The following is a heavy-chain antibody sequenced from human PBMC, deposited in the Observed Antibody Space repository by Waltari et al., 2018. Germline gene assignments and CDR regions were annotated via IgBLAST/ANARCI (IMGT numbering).Heavy chain of an antibody. CDR2: IYSGGST. J-gene: IGHJ2*01. V-gene: IGHV3-53*01. Sequence: EVQLVESGGGLIQPGGSLRLSCAASGFTVSSNYMSWVRQAPGKGLEWVSVIYSGGSTYDADSVKGRFTISRDNSKNTLYLQMNSLRAEDTAVYYCARSPPYSSGWYGAGGYFDLWGRGTLVTVSS. CDR1: GFTVSSNY. CDR3: ARSPPYSSGWYGAGGYFDL. D-gene: IGHD6-19*01.